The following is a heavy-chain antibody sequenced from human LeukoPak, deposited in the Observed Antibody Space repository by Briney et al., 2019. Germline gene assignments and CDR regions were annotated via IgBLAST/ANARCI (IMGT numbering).Heavy chain of an antibody. CDR1: GGSISSGGYY. CDR3: ARHFPSHFTMVRGDYFDY. CDR2: IYYSGST. J-gene: IGHJ4*02. D-gene: IGHD3-10*01. Sequence: SQTLSLTCTVSGGSISSGGYYWSWIRQHPGKGLEWIGYIYYSGSTYYNPSLKSRVIISVDTSKNQFSLKLSSVTAADTAVYYCARHFPSHFTMVRGDYFDYWGQGTLVTVSS. V-gene: IGHV4-31*03.